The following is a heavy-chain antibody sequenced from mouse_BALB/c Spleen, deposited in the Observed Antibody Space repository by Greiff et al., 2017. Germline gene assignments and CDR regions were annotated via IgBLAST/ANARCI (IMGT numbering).Heavy chain of an antibody. CDR2: ISSGGSYT. CDR1: GFTFSSYG. CDR3: ARRCEDYAMDY. J-gene: IGHJ4*01. V-gene: IGHV5-6*02. Sequence: EVKLVESGGDLVKPGGSLKLSCAASGFTFSSYGMSWVRQTPDKRLEWVATISSGGSYTYYPDSVKGRFTISRDNAKNTLYLQMSSLKSEDTAMYYCARRCEDYAMDYWGQGTSVTVSS.